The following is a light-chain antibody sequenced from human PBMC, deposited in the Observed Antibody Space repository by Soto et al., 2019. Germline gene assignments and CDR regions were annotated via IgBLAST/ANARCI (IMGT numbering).Light chain of an antibody. Sequence: EIVLTQSPGTLSLSPGERATLSCRASQSVSSSYLAWYQQKPGQAPRLLIYGASSRATGIPDRFSGSVFGTGFTLTISRLEPEDFAVYYCQQYGSSPPWTFGQGTKVEIK. CDR2: GAS. CDR3: QQYGSSPPWT. CDR1: QSVSSSY. V-gene: IGKV3-20*01. J-gene: IGKJ1*01.